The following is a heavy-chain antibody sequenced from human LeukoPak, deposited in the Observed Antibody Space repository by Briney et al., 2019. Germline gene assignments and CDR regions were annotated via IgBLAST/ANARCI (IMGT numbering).Heavy chain of an antibody. CDR2: INHSGST. CDR3: ARGRHYYYDSSGYYYFYYYYYMDV. Sequence: SETLSLTCAVYGGSFSGYYWSWIRQPPGKGLEWIGEINHSGSTNYNPSLKSRVTISVDTSKNQSSLKLSSATAADTAVYYCARGRHYYYDSSGYYYFYYYYYMDVWGKGTTVTVSS. D-gene: IGHD3-22*01. CDR1: GGSFSGYY. V-gene: IGHV4-34*01. J-gene: IGHJ6*03.